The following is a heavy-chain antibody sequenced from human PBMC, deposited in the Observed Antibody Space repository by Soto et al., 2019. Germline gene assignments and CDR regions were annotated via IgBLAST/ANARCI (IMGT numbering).Heavy chain of an antibody. J-gene: IGHJ4*02. Sequence: ASVKVSCKASGYTFTSYGISWVRQAPGQGLEWMGWISAYNGNTNYAQKLQGRVTMTTDTSTSTAYMELRGLRSDDTAVYYCARDDGTILSYYYDSSGPIGDYWGQGTLVTVSS. CDR2: ISAYNGNT. CDR1: GYTFTSYG. V-gene: IGHV1-18*01. D-gene: IGHD3-22*01. CDR3: ARDDGTILSYYYDSSGPIGDY.